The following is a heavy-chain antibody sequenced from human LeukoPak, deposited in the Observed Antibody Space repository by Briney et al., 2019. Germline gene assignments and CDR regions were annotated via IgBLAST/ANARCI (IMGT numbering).Heavy chain of an antibody. CDR3: ARRGSSSRSYYYYMDV. CDR1: GGSISSYY. J-gene: IGHJ6*03. D-gene: IGHD6-6*01. Sequence: SETLSLTCTVSGGSISSYYWSWIRQPPGKGLEWIGEINHSGSTNYNPSLKSRVTISVDTSKNQFSLKLSSVTAADTAVYYCARRGSSSRSYYYYMDVWGKGTTVTVSS. CDR2: INHSGST. V-gene: IGHV4-34*01.